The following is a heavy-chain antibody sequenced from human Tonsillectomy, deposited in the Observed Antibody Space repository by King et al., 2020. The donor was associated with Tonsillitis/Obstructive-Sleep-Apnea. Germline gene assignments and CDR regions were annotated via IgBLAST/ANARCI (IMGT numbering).Heavy chain of an antibody. CDR2: INHSGST. CDR1: GGSFSGYY. V-gene: IGHV4-34*01. CDR3: SKERVRGVIILRVWFDH. Sequence: VQLQQWGAGLLKPSETLSLTCAVYGGSFSGYYWRWIRQPPGKGLEWIGEINHSGSTNYNPSLKSRVTISVDTSKNQFSLKLSSVTAADTAVYYFSKERVRGVIILRVWFDHWGQGTMVTVSS. D-gene: IGHD3-10*01. J-gene: IGHJ5*02.